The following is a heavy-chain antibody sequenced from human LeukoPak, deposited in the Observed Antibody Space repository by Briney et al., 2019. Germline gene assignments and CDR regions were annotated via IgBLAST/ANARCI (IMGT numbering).Heavy chain of an antibody. CDR2: AHHSGST. CDR3: ARLVVVVAAGPYNWFDP. J-gene: IGHJ5*02. D-gene: IGHD2-15*01. Sequence: SETLSLTCAVYGGSFSGNYWSRIRQTPGKGLEWIGEAHHSGSTNYNPSLKSRVTISVDTSKNQFSLRLSSVTAADTAVYYCARLVVVVAAGPYNWFDPWGQGTLVTVSS. CDR1: GGSFSGNY. V-gene: IGHV4-34*01.